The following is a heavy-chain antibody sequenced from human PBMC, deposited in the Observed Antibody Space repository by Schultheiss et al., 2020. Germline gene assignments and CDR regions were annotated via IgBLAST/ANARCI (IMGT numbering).Heavy chain of an antibody. CDR3: ASGVSSTTVTD. D-gene: IGHD4-17*01. CDR1: GGSFSGYY. V-gene: IGHV4-34*01. J-gene: IGHJ4*02. Sequence: SETLSLTCAVYGGSFSGYYWGWIRQPPGKGLEWIGEINHSGSTNYNPSLKSRVTISVDSSKNQFSLNLSSVTAADTAVYYCASGVSSTTVTDWGQGTLVTVSS. CDR2: INHSGST.